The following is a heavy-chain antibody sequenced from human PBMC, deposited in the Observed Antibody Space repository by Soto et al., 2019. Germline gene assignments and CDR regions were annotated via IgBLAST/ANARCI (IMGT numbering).Heavy chain of an antibody. CDR3: AREPSYDYVWGSYRSPPDY. J-gene: IGHJ4*02. CDR2: IWYDGSNK. Sequence: GGSLRLSCAASGFTFSSYGMHWVRQAPGKGLEWVAVIWYDGSNKYYADSVKGRFTISRDNSKNTLYLQMNSLRAEDTAVYYCAREPSYDYVWGSYRSPPDYWGQGTLVTVSS. D-gene: IGHD3-16*02. CDR1: GFTFSSYG. V-gene: IGHV3-33*01.